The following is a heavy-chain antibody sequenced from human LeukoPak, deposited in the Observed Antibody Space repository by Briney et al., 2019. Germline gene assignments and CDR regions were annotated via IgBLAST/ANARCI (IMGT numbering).Heavy chain of an antibody. V-gene: IGHV3-21*05. CDR3: ARDDNWAFDY. J-gene: IGHJ4*02. CDR1: GFTFSRYA. D-gene: IGHD1-1*01. Sequence: GGSLRLSCTASGFTFSRYALNWVRQAPGKGLEWVSYISRTNEIHDADSVKGRFTISRDDPKNSLYLQMNSLRVDDTAVYYCARDDNWAFDYWGQGTLVTVSS. CDR2: ISRTNEI.